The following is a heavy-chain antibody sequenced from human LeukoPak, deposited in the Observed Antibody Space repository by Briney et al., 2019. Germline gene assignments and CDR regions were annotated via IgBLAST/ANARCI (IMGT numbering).Heavy chain of an antibody. Sequence: LSLTCAVSGGSISSGGYSWSWVRQAPGKGLEWVSAISGSGGSTYYADSVKGRFTISRDNSKNTLYLQMNSLRAEDTAVYYCAKACYYDSSGYYFFDYWGQGTLVTVSS. V-gene: IGHV3-23*01. J-gene: IGHJ4*02. CDR3: AKACYYDSSGYYFFDY. CDR2: ISGSGGST. D-gene: IGHD3-22*01. CDR1: GGSISSGGYS.